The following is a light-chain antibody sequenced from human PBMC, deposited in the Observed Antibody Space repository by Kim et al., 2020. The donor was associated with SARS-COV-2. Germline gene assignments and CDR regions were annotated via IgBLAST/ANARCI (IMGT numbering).Light chain of an antibody. CDR3: QRYDTYSKT. CDR2: KAS. V-gene: IGKV1-5*03. J-gene: IGKJ1*01. CDR1: QSISTR. Sequence: ASVGDRVTITCRASQSISTRLAWYQQKPGKAPKLLISKASSLESGVPSRFSGSGSGTEFTLTISSLQPDDFATYYCQRYDTYSKTFAQGTKVDIK.